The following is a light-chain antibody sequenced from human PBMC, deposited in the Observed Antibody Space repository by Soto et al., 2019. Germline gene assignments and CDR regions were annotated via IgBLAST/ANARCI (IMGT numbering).Light chain of an antibody. Sequence: DIQMTQSPSSLSASVGDRVTITCRASQTISTYLNWYQQNPRKAPKLLIYAASNLQNGVPSRFSGSGSGTDFTLTISSLQPEDFATYYCQKSSSIPYTFGQGTKLEIK. V-gene: IGKV1-39*01. J-gene: IGKJ2*01. CDR2: AAS. CDR3: QKSSSIPYT. CDR1: QTISTY.